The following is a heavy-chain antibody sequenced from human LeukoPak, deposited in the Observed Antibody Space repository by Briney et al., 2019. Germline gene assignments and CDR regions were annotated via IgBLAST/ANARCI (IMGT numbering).Heavy chain of an antibody. D-gene: IGHD3-3*01. CDR2: ISSSSSTI. CDR3: ARLYDFWSGYSPLPY. Sequence: PGGSLRLSCAASRFTFSSYSMNWVRQAPGKGLEWVSYISSSSSTIYYADSVKGRFTISRDNAKNSLYLQMNSLRAEDTAVYYCARLYDFWSGYSPLPYWGQGTLVTVSS. V-gene: IGHV3-48*01. CDR1: RFTFSSYS. J-gene: IGHJ4*02.